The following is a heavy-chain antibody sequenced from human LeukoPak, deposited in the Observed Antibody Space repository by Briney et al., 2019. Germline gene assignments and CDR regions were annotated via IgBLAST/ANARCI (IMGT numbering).Heavy chain of an antibody. Sequence: GGSLRLSCAASGFTVSSNYMSWVRQAPGKGLEWVSVIYSGGNIYYADSVKGRFTISRDNSKNTLYLQMNSLRAEDTAVYYCTREGPYYFDDWGQGTLVTVSS. CDR2: IYSGGNI. CDR3: TREGPYYFDD. V-gene: IGHV3-53*01. J-gene: IGHJ4*02. CDR1: GFTVSSNY.